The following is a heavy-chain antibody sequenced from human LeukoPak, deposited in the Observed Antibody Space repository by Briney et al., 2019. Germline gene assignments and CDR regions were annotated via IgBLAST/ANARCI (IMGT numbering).Heavy chain of an antibody. J-gene: IGHJ3*01. Sequence: GSLRLSCAASGFTFSSYAMSWVRQAPGKGLEWVGEINHSGNTNYNPSLESRVTISVDTSKNQLSLKLTSVTAADTAVYYCAKQIHNAFDLWGQGTMVTVSS. CDR3: AKQIHNAFDL. D-gene: IGHD1/OR15-1a*01. CDR1: GFTFSSYA. CDR2: INHSGNT. V-gene: IGHV4-34*08.